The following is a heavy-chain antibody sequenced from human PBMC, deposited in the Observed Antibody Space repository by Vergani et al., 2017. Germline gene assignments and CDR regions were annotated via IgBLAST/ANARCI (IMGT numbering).Heavy chain of an antibody. CDR1: GFSLNTRGVS. CDR3: VYRKTGGGTTVCLYPIYYFYYMDV. V-gene: IGHV2-5*04. CDR2: IYWNDDQ. Sequence: QITLKESGPTLVKPTQTLTLTCTFSGFSLNTRGVSVAWIRQPPGKALDWLALIYWNDDQHYSPSLNNRVTITKDTSKNQVVLTLTNMDYVDTGTYYCVYRKTGGGTTVCLYPIYYFYYMDVWGKGTTVTVSS. J-gene: IGHJ6*03. D-gene: IGHD1-7*01.